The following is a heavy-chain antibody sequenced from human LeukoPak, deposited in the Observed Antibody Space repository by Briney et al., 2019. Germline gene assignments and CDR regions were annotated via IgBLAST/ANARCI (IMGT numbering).Heavy chain of an antibody. Sequence: PSETLSLTCTASGGSFSSGSYYWGWLRQPPGRGREWIGYIYYSGSTNYNPSLKRRVTISVDTSKNQFSLKLSSVTAADTAVYYCARTELRLISFDYWGQGTLVTVSS. CDR2: IYYSGST. V-gene: IGHV4-61*01. CDR1: GGSFSSGSYY. J-gene: IGHJ4*02. D-gene: IGHD5-12*01. CDR3: ARTELRLISFDY.